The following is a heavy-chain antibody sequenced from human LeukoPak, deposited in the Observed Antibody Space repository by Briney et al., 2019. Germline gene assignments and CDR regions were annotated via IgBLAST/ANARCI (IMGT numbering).Heavy chain of an antibody. Sequence: PGGSLRLSCAASGFTFSSYGMHWVRQAPGKGLEWVAFIRYDGSSNYYADSVKGRFTISRDNSKNTLYLQMNSLRPEDTAVYYRXSXXDXXXXNAFDMXGRGTMVTVSS. CDR2: IRYDGSSN. V-gene: IGHV3-30*02. J-gene: IGHJ3*02. CDR3: XSXXDXXXXNAFDM. CDR1: GFTFSSYG.